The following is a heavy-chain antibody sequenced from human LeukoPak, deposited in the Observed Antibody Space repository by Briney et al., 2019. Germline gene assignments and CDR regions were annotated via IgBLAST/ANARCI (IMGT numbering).Heavy chain of an antibody. Sequence: PSQTLSLTCTVSGGSISSGSYYWSWIRQPAGKGLEWIGRIYTSGSTNYNPSLKSRVTISVDTSKNQFSLKLSSVTAADTAVYYCARAKPPNCGGDCPFFYWGQGTLVTVSS. CDR2: IYTSGST. CDR3: ARAKPPNCGGDCPFFY. CDR1: GGSISSGSYY. V-gene: IGHV4-61*02. J-gene: IGHJ4*02. D-gene: IGHD2-21*01.